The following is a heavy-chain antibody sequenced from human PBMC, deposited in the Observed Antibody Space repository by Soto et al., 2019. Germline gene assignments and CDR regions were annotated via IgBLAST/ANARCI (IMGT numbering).Heavy chain of an antibody. J-gene: IGHJ4*02. CDR2: ISQSGST. Sequence: SETLSLTCAVSGGSISGSNWWSWVRQPPGKGLEWIGEISQSGSTNYNPSLKSRVTISADKSKNQFSLKLSSATAADTAFYYCARSGYSSAWPDYWGQGALVTVS. D-gene: IGHD6-25*01. CDR3: ARSGYSSAWPDY. CDR1: GGSISGSNW. V-gene: IGHV4-4*02.